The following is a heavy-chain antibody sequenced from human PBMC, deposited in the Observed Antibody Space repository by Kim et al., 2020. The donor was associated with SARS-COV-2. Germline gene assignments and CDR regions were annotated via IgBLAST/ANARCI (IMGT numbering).Heavy chain of an antibody. CDR2: IYRGTMT. V-gene: IGHV3-53*01. CDR1: GFLVSRDY. Sequence: GGSLRLSCAASGFLVSRDYMNWVRQAPGKGLEWISLIYRGTMTNYADSVKGRFTVSSDNYKNTVYLQINSLRDEDTAVYYCAKERSPNTGALEVWGPGTVVTVS. J-gene: IGHJ3*01. D-gene: IGHD2-2*02. CDR3: AKERSPNTGALEV.